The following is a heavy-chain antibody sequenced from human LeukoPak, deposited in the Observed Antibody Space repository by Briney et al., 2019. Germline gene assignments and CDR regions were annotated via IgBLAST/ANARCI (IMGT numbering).Heavy chain of an antibody. CDR3: ARDGAVGATLQGASYYWFDP. CDR1: GYTFSNYG. J-gene: IGHJ5*02. CDR2: ISASSGNT. V-gene: IGHV1-18*01. Sequence: ASVTVSCKASGYTFSNYGISWPRQAPGQGLEWMGWISASSGNTRYEQSFQGRLTMTTDTSTSTAYMELRSLRSDDTAVYFCARDGAVGATLQGASYYWFDPWAREPWSPSPQ. D-gene: IGHD1-26*01.